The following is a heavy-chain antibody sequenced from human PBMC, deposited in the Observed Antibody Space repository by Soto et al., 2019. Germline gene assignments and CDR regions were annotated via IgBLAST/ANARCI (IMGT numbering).Heavy chain of an antibody. J-gene: IGHJ4*02. CDR1: GFSFSSYG. V-gene: IGHV3-30*18. CDR3: AKDEGGYSYGSDY. Sequence: PGGSVRLSCAASGFSFSSYGMHWVRQAPGKGLEWVAVISYDGSNKYYADSVKGRFTISRDNSKNTLYLQMNSLRAEDTAVYYCAKDEGGYSYGSDYWGQGTLVTVSS. D-gene: IGHD5-18*01. CDR2: ISYDGSNK.